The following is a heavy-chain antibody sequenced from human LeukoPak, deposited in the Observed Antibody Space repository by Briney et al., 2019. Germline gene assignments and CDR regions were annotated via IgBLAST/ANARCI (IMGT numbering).Heavy chain of an antibody. CDR1: GFSFSSYA. CDR3: AKAFSYGSGSFYATFDC. Sequence: PGGSLRLSCAASGFSFSSYAMTWVRQAPGTGLEWVSSVSGDGGTTRDADSVEGRFTISRDNSKNTLYLQMNSLRTDDTDVYYCAKAFSYGSGSFYATFDCWGQGTLVTVSS. D-gene: IGHD3-10*01. V-gene: IGHV3-23*01. CDR2: VSGDGGTT. J-gene: IGHJ4*02.